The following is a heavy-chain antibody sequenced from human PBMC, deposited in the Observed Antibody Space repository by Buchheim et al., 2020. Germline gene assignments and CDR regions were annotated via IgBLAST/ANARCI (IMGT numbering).Heavy chain of an antibody. CDR3: ARGNGLLSGTLDY. D-gene: IGHD2-21*01. CDR1: GFIFRNYG. Sequence: QLVESGGGVVQPGTSLRLSCAASGFIFRNYGMHWVRQAPGKGVEWMAVIWYDGRNKYYADSMKGRLTISRDNSKNTLYLQMNSLSAEETAVYYCARGNGLLSGTLDYWGQGTL. V-gene: IGHV3-33*01. J-gene: IGHJ4*02. CDR2: IWYDGRNK.